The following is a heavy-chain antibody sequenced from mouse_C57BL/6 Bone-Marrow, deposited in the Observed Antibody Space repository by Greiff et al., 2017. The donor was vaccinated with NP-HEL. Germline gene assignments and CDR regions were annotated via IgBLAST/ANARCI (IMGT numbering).Heavy chain of an antibody. V-gene: IGHV14-4*01. CDR1: GFNIKDDY. D-gene: IGHD1-1*01. CDR2: IDPENGDT. J-gene: IGHJ1*03. CDR3: TLITTVVGGGYFEV. Sequence: EVQLQQSGAELVRPGASVKLSCTASGFNIKDDYMHWVKQRPEQGLEWIGWIDPENGDTEYASKFQGKATITADTSSNTAYLQLSSLTSEDTAVYYCTLITTVVGGGYFEVWGTGTTVTVSS.